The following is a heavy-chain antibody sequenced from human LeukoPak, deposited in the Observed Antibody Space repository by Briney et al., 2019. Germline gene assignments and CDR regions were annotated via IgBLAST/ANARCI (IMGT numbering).Heavy chain of an antibody. D-gene: IGHD3-3*01. CDR2: IKQDGSEK. Sequence: GGSLRLSCAASGFTFSSSWTTWVRQAPGKGLEWVANIKQDGSEKYYVDSVKGRFTISRDNAENSLYLQMNSLRAEDTAVYYCARDYDYWGQGTLVTVSS. V-gene: IGHV3-7*05. CDR3: ARDYDY. J-gene: IGHJ4*02. CDR1: GFTFSSSW.